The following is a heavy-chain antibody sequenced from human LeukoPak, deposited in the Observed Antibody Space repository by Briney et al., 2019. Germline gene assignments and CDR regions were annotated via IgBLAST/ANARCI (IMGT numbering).Heavy chain of an antibody. V-gene: IGHV1-69*04. Sequence: SVKVSCKASGGTFSSYAISWVRQAPGQGLEWTGRIIPILGIANYAQKFQGRVTITADKSTSTAYMELSSLRSEDTAVYYCAREYYYDSSGYYPLFDYWGQGTLVTVSS. J-gene: IGHJ4*02. CDR2: IIPILGIA. CDR1: GGTFSSYA. D-gene: IGHD3-22*01. CDR3: AREYYYDSSGYYPLFDY.